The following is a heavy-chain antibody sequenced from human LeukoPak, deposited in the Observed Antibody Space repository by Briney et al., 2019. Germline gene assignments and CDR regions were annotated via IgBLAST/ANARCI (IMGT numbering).Heavy chain of an antibody. D-gene: IGHD6-13*01. CDR2: MYSGGKT. V-gene: IGHV3-53*01. Sequence: GGSLRLSCVASGFTVSDSFMIWVRQAPGKGLEWVSVMYSGGKTYYADSVKGRFTISRDNSKNTLYLQMNSLRAEDTAVYYCAKGDSSSWYPGGYFDYWGQGTLVTVSS. CDR1: GFTVSDSF. J-gene: IGHJ4*02. CDR3: AKGDSSSWYPGGYFDY.